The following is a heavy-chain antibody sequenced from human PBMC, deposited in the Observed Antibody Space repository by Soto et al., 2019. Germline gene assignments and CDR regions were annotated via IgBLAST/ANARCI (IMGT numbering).Heavy chain of an antibody. CDR1: GFTFVSYA. J-gene: IGHJ4*02. Sequence: EVQLLEAGGGLVQPGRSLRLPCVASGFTFVSYAMHWVRQAPGKGLEWVSGISWNSGSIGYEDSVKGRFTISRDNAQNSLYLEMNSLRVEDTAFYYCVKDIHEQWLVSHFEYWGQGALVTVSS. V-gene: IGHV3-9*01. CDR3: VKDIHEQWLVSHFEY. CDR2: ISWNSGSI. D-gene: IGHD6-19*01.